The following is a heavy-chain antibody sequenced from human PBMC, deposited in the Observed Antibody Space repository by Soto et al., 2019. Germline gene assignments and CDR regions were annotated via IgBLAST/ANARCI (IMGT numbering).Heavy chain of an antibody. D-gene: IGHD6-19*01. J-gene: IGHJ4*02. CDR3: ARRLRVVAGEVFDY. CDR1: GDSISSSSCC. V-gene: IGHV4-39*01. CDR2: VCYSGKT. Sequence: SEPLSLTCTVSGDSISSSSCCWGCIRQPPGKGLEWIGNVCYSGKTYYNPSLETRVTISVDTSKNQFSLNLTSVTAADTAVYYCARRLRVVAGEVFDYWGQGTPVTVAS.